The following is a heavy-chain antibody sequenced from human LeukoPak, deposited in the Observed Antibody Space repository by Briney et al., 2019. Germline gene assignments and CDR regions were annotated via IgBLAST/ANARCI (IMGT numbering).Heavy chain of an antibody. CDR1: GFTFSSYS. CDR2: ISSSSSYI. CDR3: AIVRGYSYGIDY. D-gene: IGHD5-18*01. V-gene: IGHV3-21*01. Sequence: GGSLRLSCAASGFTFSSYSMNWVRQAPGKGLEWVSSISSSSSYIYYADSVKGRFTISRDNAKNSLYLQMNSLRAEDTAVYYCAIVRGYSYGIDYWGQGTLVTASS. J-gene: IGHJ4*02.